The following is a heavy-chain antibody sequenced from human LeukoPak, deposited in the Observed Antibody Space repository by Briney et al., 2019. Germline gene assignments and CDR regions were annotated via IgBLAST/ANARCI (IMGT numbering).Heavy chain of an antibody. CDR1: GGSISSYY. Sequence: KSSETLSLTCTVSGGSISSYYWGWIRQPPGKGLEWIGSIYHSGSTYYNPSLKSRVTISVDTPKNQFSLKLSSVTAADTAVYYCAGLKVLDAFDIWGQGTMVTVSS. CDR2: IYHSGST. V-gene: IGHV4-38-2*02. J-gene: IGHJ3*02. CDR3: AGLKVLDAFDI.